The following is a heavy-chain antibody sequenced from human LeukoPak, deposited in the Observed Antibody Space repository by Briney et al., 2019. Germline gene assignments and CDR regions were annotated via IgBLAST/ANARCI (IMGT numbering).Heavy chain of an antibody. CDR1: GFTFSNHW. J-gene: IGHJ4*02. V-gene: IGHV3-74*01. D-gene: IGHD3-16*01. CDR3: ARVTEDRGEY. Sequence: GGSLRLSCAASGFTFSNHWLHWVRQAPGKGLVWVSRINGDGTSTIYADSVKGRFTISRDNAKSTVYLQMNSLRAEDTAVYYCARVTEDRGEYWGQGTLVTVSS. CDR2: INGDGTST.